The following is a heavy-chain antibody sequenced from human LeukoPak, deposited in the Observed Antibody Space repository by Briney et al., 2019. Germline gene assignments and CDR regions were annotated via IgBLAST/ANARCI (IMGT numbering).Heavy chain of an antibody. CDR1: GFSFRSYA. D-gene: IGHD2-2*02. CDR3: VTGGYCTSTNCYTLLDY. CDR2: ISSDGGTA. J-gene: IGHJ4*02. Sequence: GGSLRLSCSASGFSFRSYAMHWVRQAPGKGLEYVSRISSDGGTAYYTDSVKGRFTISRDNSKNRLYLQMSGLRLEDTAVYYCVTGGYCTSTNCYTLLDYWGQGTLVTVSS. V-gene: IGHV3-64D*06.